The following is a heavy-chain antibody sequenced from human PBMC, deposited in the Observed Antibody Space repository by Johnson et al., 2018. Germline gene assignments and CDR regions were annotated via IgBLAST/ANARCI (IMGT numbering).Heavy chain of an antibody. CDR3: AKDVGPSGTYYYYGMDI. J-gene: IGHJ6*02. V-gene: IGHV3-30*18. D-gene: IGHD1-26*01. CDR1: GFTFSTCG. Sequence: VQLVESGGGVVQPGRSLRLSCAASGFTFSTCGMHWVRQAPGKGLEWVAVIAYDGSKKYYADSVNGRFTISRDNSKNTLYLQMNSPRAEDTAMYYCAKDVGPSGTYYYYGMDIWGQGTTVTVSS. CDR2: IAYDGSKK.